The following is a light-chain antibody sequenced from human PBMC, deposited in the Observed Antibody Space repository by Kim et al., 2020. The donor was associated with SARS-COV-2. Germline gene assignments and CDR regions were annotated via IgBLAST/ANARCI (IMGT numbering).Light chain of an antibody. CDR2: VNN. Sequence: RGIISCSGSSSNNKKNYDYWYQQVPGAAPKVLIYVNNQRPSGVPDGFSGSKSGTTASLAISGLLSEDEADYYCAAWDDRLSGRVFGGGTQLTVL. V-gene: IGLV1-47*01. CDR1: SSNNKKNY. J-gene: IGLJ3*02. CDR3: AAWDDRLSGRV.